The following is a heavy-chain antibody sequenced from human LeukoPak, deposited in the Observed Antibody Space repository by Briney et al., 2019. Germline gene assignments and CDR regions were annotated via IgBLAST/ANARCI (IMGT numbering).Heavy chain of an antibody. CDR1: GYSFPSYW. Sequence: GESLKISCKGSGYSFPSYWIGWVRQVPGKGLEWMGIIYPGDAETRYSPSFQGQVTISADNSISTAYLQWSSLKASDTAMYYCARPTREGLFDYWGQGILVTVSS. V-gene: IGHV5-51*01. CDR3: ARPTREGLFDY. D-gene: IGHD5-24*01. J-gene: IGHJ4*02. CDR2: IYPGDAET.